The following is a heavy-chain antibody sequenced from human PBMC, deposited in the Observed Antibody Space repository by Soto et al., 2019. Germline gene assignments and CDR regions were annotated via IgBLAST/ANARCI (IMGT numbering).Heavy chain of an antibody. CDR1: GFTFSSYA. CDR2: ISGSGITT. J-gene: IGHJ4*02. Sequence: AGSLRLSCAASGFTFSSYAMSWVRQAPGKGLEWVSVISGSGITTYYADPVKGRFTISRDNSKNTVYMQMNSLRPEDTAVYYCAKKITGPHFDHWGQGTLVTVSS. CDR3: AKKITGPHFDH. D-gene: IGHD1-20*01. V-gene: IGHV3-23*01.